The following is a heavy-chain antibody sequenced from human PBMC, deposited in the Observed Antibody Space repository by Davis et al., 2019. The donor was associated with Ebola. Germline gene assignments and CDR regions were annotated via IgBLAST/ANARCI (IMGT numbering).Heavy chain of an antibody. CDR1: GFTFSSYS. J-gene: IGHJ4*02. V-gene: IGHV3-21*04. CDR3: TQSTAVAATGVVDY. D-gene: IGHD2-15*01. CDR2: ISSSSSYI. Sequence: GGSLRLSCAASGFTFSSYSMNWVRQAPGKGLEWVSSISSSSSYIYYADSVKGRFTISRDNAKNSLYLQMNSLRAEDTAVYYCTQSTAVAATGVVDYWGQGTLVTVSS.